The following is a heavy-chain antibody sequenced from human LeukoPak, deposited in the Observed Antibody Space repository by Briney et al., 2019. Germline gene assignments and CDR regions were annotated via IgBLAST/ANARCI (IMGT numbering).Heavy chain of an antibody. V-gene: IGHV4-59*01. CDR3: ARERFGESYGSDAFDI. D-gene: IGHD3-10*01. J-gene: IGHJ3*02. CDR2: IYYSGST. CDR1: GGSISSYY. Sequence: SETLSLTCTVSGGSISSYYWSWIRQPPGKGLEWIGYIYYSGSTNYNPSLKSRVTISVDTSKNQFSLKLSSVTAADTAVYYCARERFGESYGSDAFDIWGQGTMVTVSS.